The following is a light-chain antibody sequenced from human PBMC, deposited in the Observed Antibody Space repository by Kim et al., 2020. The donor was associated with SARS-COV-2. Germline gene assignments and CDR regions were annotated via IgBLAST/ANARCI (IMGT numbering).Light chain of an antibody. V-gene: IGKV1-39*01. J-gene: IGKJ2*01. CDR3: QQCYSFYT. CDR1: QNIYTY. Sequence: DIQMTQSPSSLSASVGDRVTITCRASQNIYTYLNWYQQKPRQAPNLLIFGVSNLQSGVPSRFSGSGSGTDFTLTISSLQPEDFATYYCQQCYSFYTFRQGTKLEI. CDR2: GVS.